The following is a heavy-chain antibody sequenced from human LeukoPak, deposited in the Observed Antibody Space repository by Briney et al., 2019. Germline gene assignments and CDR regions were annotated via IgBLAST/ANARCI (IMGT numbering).Heavy chain of an antibody. CDR3: ATRRNSDFQGFDY. V-gene: IGHV4-39*01. CDR1: GGSISNTNYY. Sequence: PSETLSLTCTVSGGSISNTNYYWGWIRQPPGKGLEWIGNIHYSGSTYYNPSLKSRVTISVDTSKNQFSLNLSSVTAAGTAVYYCATRRNSDFQGFDYWGQGTLVTVSS. J-gene: IGHJ4*02. D-gene: IGHD3-3*01. CDR2: IHYSGST.